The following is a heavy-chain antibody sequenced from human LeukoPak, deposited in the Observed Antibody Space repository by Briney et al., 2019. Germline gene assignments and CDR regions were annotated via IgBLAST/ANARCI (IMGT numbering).Heavy chain of an antibody. V-gene: IGHV4-4*07. Sequence: PSETLSLTCTVSGGSISSYYWSWIRHPPGKGLEWIWRIYSSASTTYNPPLKSRVTLSVDTSKTQFSLKLTSVTAADTAMYYCARDGTYNSFDYWGQGTLVTVSS. J-gene: IGHJ4*02. CDR2: IYSSAST. CDR1: GGSISSYY. CDR3: ARDGTYNSFDY. D-gene: IGHD1-14*01.